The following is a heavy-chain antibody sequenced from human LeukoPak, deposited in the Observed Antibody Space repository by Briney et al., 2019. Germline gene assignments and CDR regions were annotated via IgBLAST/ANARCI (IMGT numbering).Heavy chain of an antibody. CDR1: GFTFSSYA. D-gene: IGHD3-16*01. V-gene: IGHV3-7*01. CDR3: ARGVGTYYDYVWGSLGTYYFDY. J-gene: IGHJ4*02. CDR2: IKQDGSEK. Sequence: GGSLRPSCAASGFTFSSYAMSWVRQAPGKGLEWVANIKQDGSEKYYVDSVKGRFTISRDNAKNSLYLQMNSLRAEDTAVYYCARGVGTYYDYVWGSLGTYYFDYWGQGTLVTVSS.